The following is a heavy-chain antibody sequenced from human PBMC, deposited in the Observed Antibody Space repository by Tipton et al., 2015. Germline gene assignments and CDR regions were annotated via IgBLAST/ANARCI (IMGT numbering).Heavy chain of an antibody. V-gene: IGHV3-23*01. Sequence: SLRLSCTASGFDFRNYAMSWVRQTPEKGLEWVSGISGSATFAHYADSVKGRFTISRDNSRNTVYLQINSLRVEDTAVYYCAKDWGWWELGVAHWGQGTLVAVSS. CDR3: AKDWGWWELGVAH. CDR1: GFDFRNYA. D-gene: IGHD1-26*01. J-gene: IGHJ4*02. CDR2: ISGSATFA.